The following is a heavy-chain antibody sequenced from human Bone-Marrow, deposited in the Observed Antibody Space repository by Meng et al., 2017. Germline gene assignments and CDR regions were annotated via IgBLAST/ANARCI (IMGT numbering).Heavy chain of an antibody. CDR2: LNTNTGNP. CDR3: ARAYCGGDCYVSGWFDP. Sequence: VQLVQVGSELKKPGASVSLSCKASGYTFTSYAMNWVLQAPGQRLEWMGWLNTNTGNPTYAQGFTGRFVFSLDTSVSTAYLQISSLKAEDTAVYYCARAYCGGDCYVSGWFDPWGQGTLVTVSS. J-gene: IGHJ5*02. V-gene: IGHV7-4-1*02. D-gene: IGHD2-21*02. CDR1: GYTFTSYA.